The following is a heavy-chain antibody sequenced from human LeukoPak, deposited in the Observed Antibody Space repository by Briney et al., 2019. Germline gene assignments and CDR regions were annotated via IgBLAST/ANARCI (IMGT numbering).Heavy chain of an antibody. V-gene: IGHV3-30-3*01. D-gene: IGHD6-13*01. CDR2: ISYDGSNK. J-gene: IGHJ4*02. CDR1: GFTFSSYA. Sequence: GRSLRLSCAASGFTFSSYAMHWVRQAPGKGLEWVAVISYDGSNKYYADSVKGRFTISRDNSKNTLYLQMNSLRAEDTAVYYCARGKQDFDNWGQGTPVTVSS. CDR3: ARGKQDFDN.